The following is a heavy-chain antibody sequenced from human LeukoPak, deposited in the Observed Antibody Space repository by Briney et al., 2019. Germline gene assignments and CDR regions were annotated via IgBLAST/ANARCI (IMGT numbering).Heavy chain of an antibody. CDR2: ISYDGSNK. J-gene: IGHJ4*02. Sequence: GGSLRLSCAASGFTFSSYAMHWVCQAPGKGLEWVAVISYDGSNKYYADSVKGRFTISRDNSKNTLYLQMNSLRAEDTAVYYCARDKGGSGWYYFDYWGQGTLVTVSS. V-gene: IGHV3-30-3*01. CDR3: ARDKGGSGWYYFDY. D-gene: IGHD6-19*01. CDR1: GFTFSSYA.